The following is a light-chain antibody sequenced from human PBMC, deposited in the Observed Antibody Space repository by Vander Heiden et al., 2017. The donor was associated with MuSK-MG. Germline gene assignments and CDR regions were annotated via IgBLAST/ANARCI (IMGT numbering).Light chain of an antibody. CDR3: QHDGCEPQVT. Sequence: EIVLTQSPGTLSLSPGERATLSCRASQSVSSSYLAWYQQKPGQAPRLLIYGASSRATGTPDRFSGSGYGTDFTLTISRLEPEAFAVYYCQHDGCEPQVTFGQGTKVEIK. CDR1: QSVSSSY. V-gene: IGKV3-20*01. CDR2: GAS. J-gene: IGKJ1*01.